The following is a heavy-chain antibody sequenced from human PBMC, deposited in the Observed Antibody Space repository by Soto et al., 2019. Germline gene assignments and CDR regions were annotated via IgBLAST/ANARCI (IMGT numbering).Heavy chain of an antibody. D-gene: IGHD4-17*01. CDR1: GASISNTYW. Sequence: SETLSLTCPVSGASISNTYWWSWVRQAPGKGLQWIGQISHSGSTNYIPSFKSRVTISLDKSKNQFSLRLTSLTAADTAMYYCSRETVTGDSNVFDLCCQATFVTVSS. V-gene: IGHV4-4*02. J-gene: IGHJ4*02. CDR3: SRETVTGDSNVFDL. CDR2: ISHSGST.